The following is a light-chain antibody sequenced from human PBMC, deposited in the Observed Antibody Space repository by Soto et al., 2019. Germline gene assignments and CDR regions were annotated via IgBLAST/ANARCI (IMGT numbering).Light chain of an antibody. Sequence: DIQMTQSPSSLSASVGDRVTITCRASQTIGNYLIWYQQKPGKAPNLLIYDASTLQSGVPSRFSGSGSGTDFTLTINSLQPEDFATYYCQQGDSIPLTFGPGTKVDIK. CDR3: QQGDSIPLT. J-gene: IGKJ3*01. CDR1: QTIGNY. CDR2: DAS. V-gene: IGKV1-39*01.